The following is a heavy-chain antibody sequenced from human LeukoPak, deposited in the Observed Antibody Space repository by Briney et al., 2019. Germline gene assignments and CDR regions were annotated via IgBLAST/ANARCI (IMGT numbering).Heavy chain of an antibody. J-gene: IGHJ4*02. CDR2: IDHSGST. D-gene: IGHD2-15*01. V-gene: IGHV4-39*01. CDR3: ARHFPCVVD. Sequence: PSETLSLTCSVSGDSISSSSSYWGWIRQPPGKGLEWIGEIDHSGSTNYNPSLTSRVPISVDTSKNQFSLKLSSVTDADTAVYYCARHFPCVVDWGQGTLVTVSS. CDR1: GDSISSSSSY.